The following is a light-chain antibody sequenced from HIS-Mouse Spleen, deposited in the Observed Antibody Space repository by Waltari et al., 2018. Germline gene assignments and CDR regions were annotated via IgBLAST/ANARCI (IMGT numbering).Light chain of an antibody. J-gene: IGLJ2*01. Sequence: QSALTQPASVSGSPGQAITISCTGTRSAVGIYNLVSWYQQHPGKAPKLLIYEGSKRPSGVSNRFSGSKSGNTASLTISGLQAEDEADYYCCSYAGSSTFVVFGGGTKLTVL. CDR3: CSYAGSSTFVV. V-gene: IGLV2-23*03. CDR1: RSAVGIYNL. CDR2: EGS.